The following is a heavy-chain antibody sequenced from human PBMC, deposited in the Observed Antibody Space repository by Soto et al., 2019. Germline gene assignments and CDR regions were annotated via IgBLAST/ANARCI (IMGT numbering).Heavy chain of an antibody. J-gene: IGHJ6*02. CDR1: GFTFRSFG. V-gene: IGHV3-33*08. CDR3: ARAYYGSGSYYRVYYYGMDV. D-gene: IGHD3-10*01. CDR2: IWYDGSNK. Sequence: GGSLRLSCAASGFTFRSFGMHWVRQAPGKGLEWVAVIWYDGSNKYYADSVKGRFTISRDNSKNTLYLQMNSLRAEDTAVYYCARAYYGSGSYYRVYYYGMDVWGQGTTVTVSS.